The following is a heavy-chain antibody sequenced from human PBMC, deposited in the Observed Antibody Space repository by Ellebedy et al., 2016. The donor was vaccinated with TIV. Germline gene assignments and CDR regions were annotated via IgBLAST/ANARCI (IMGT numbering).Heavy chain of an antibody. CDR1: GYSFTNYW. V-gene: IGHV5-51*01. CDR2: IYPGDSDT. D-gene: IGHD3-10*01. CDR3: ASAKYDGSGTYAHYLDY. J-gene: IGHJ4*02. Sequence: GESLKISCKGSGYSFTNYWIGWVRQMPGKGLDWMGNIYPGDSDTRYSPSFQGQVTISADKSISTAYLQWSSLKASDTAMYYCASAKYDGSGTYAHYLDYWGQGTLVTVSS.